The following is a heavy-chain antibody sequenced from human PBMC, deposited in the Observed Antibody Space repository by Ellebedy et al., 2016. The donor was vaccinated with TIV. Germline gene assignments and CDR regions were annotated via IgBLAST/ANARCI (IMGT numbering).Heavy chain of an antibody. J-gene: IGHJ6*02. V-gene: IGHV3-11*05. D-gene: IGHD3/OR15-3a*01. Sequence: PGGSLRLSCAASGFPFSLYYIRWIRQAPGQGLEWVSYIGGGNTNYADSVKGRFSISRDNAKNSLYLQMDNLRAEDTAVYYCAREDWYRMDVWGQGTTVTVSS. CDR1: GFPFSLYY. CDR3: AREDWYRMDV. CDR2: IGGGNT.